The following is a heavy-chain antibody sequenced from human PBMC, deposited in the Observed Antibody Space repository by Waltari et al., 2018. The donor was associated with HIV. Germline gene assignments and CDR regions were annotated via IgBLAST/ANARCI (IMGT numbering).Heavy chain of an antibody. CDR2: ISSGGST. CDR3: ASTTLKFDY. Sequence: EGQLVETGGGLIQPGGSLRLSCAASGFTVSSSFMSWGRQAPGKGLKWVSVISSGGSTYYADSVKGRFTISRDSSKNTLYLQINSLRAEDTAVYYCASTTLKFDYWGQGTLVTVSS. J-gene: IGHJ4*02. V-gene: IGHV3-53*02. D-gene: IGHD1-1*01. CDR1: GFTVSSSF.